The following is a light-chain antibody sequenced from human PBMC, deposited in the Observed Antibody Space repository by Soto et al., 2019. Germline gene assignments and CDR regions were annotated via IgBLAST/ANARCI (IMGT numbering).Light chain of an antibody. CDR1: QTVSSRY. V-gene: IGKV3-20*01. J-gene: IGKJ1*01. Sequence: EVVLTQSPGTLSLSPGERATLSCRASQTVSSRYFAWYQQKLGQAPRLLIYGAATRATGIPDRFSGSGFGTDGTLTISRLEPEDFAVYFCHQYGSSPGTFGQGTKVEFK. CDR2: GAA. CDR3: HQYGSSPGT.